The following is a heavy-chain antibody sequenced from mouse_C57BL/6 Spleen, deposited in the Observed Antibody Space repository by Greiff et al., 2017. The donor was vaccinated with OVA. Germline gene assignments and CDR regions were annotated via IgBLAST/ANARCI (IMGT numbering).Heavy chain of an antibody. CDR2: IDPANGNT. J-gene: IGHJ1*03. CDR1: GFNIKNTY. D-gene: IGHD1-1*01. V-gene: IGHV14-3*01. Sequence: VQLQQSVAELVRPGASVKLSCTASGFNIKNTYMHWVKQRPEQGLEWIGRIDPANGNTKYAPKFQGKATITADTSSNTAYLQLSSLTSEDTAIYYCARVPFTTVVATDWYFDVWGTGTTVTVSS. CDR3: ARVPFTTVVATDWYFDV.